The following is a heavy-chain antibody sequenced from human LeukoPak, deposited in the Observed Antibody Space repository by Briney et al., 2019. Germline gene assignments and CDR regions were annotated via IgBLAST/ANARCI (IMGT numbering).Heavy chain of an antibody. D-gene: IGHD2-8*01. Sequence: GGSLRLSCAGSGFTFSSYAMSWVRQAPGKGLEWVSAISDTGATTYDADSVKGRFTISRDNSRSTLYLQMNSLRAEDTALYYCAKDTPIGRYCTNGVCSPFDYWGQGTLVTVSS. J-gene: IGHJ4*02. CDR3: AKDTPIGRYCTNGVCSPFDY. CDR1: GFTFSSYA. CDR2: ISDTGATT. V-gene: IGHV3-23*01.